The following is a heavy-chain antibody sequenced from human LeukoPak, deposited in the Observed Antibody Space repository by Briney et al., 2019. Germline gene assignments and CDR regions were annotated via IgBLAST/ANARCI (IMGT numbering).Heavy chain of an antibody. CDR3: ARGRFWSGYQYFDY. D-gene: IGHD3-3*01. V-gene: IGHV4-34*01. Sequence: PSETLSLTCAVYGGSFSGYYWSWIRQPPGKGLEWIGEINHSGSTNYNPSLKSRVTISVDTSKNQFSLKLSSVTAADTAVYYCARGRFWSGYQYFDYWGQGTLVTVSS. CDR1: GGSFSGYY. J-gene: IGHJ4*02. CDR2: INHSGST.